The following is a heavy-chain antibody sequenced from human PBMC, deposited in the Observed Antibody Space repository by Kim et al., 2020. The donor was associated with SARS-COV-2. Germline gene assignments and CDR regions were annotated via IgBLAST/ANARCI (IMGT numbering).Heavy chain of an antibody. CDR3: VVAGYCSGGSCYSFNYFDY. CDR1: GFTFSSYA. CDR2: ISSNGGST. V-gene: IGHV3-64D*09. Sequence: GGSLRLSCSASGFTFSSYAMHWVRQAPGKGLEYVSAISSNGGSTYYADSVKGRFTISRDNSKNTLYLQMSSLRAEDTAVYYCVVAGYCSGGSCYSFNYFDYWGQGTLVTVSS. D-gene: IGHD2-15*01. J-gene: IGHJ4*02.